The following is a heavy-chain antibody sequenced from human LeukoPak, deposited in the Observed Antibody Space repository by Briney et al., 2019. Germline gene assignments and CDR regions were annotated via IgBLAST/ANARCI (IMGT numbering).Heavy chain of an antibody. CDR3: AKVLYSSGVYYFDS. J-gene: IGHJ4*02. V-gene: IGHV3-21*04. CDR1: IFTFSSYS. Sequence: PGGSLRLSCAASIFTFSSYSMIWVRQAPGKGLEWVSSIVSNSRSIYYADSVKGRFTISRDNSKNTIHLHLNSLRDEDTAIYYCAKVLYSSGVYYFDSWGQGTMVTVSA. D-gene: IGHD6-19*01. CDR2: IVSNSRSI.